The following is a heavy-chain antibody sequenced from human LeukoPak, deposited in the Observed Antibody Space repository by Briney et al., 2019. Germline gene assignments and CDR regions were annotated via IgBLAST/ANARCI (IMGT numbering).Heavy chain of an antibody. V-gene: IGHV3-7*01. CDR1: GFSFSSHW. CDR2: IKQEGSEK. CDR3: ATRTSGVYDY. J-gene: IGHJ4*02. D-gene: IGHD1-14*01. Sequence: GGSLRLSCEASGFSFSSHWMSWVRQAPGKGLEWVANIKQEGSEKYYVDSVKGRFTISRDNAKNSLYLQMNSLRAEDTAVYYCATRTSGVYDYWGQGTLVTVSS.